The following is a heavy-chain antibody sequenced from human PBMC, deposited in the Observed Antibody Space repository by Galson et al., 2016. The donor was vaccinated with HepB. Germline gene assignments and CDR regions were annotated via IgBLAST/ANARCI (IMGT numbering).Heavy chain of an antibody. CDR1: GYSFTNSW. V-gene: IGHV5-51*01. D-gene: IGHD3-22*01. CDR3: ARRKDRNYYASSGYPY. CDR2: IYPGDSDT. Sequence: QSGAEVKKPGESLKISCKASGYSFTNSWIGWVRQMPGKGLEWMGSIYPGDSDTRYRPSFQGQVTISADKSISTAYLQWSSLKASDTAMYYCARRKDRNYYASSGYPYWGQGSPVTVSS. J-gene: IGHJ4*02.